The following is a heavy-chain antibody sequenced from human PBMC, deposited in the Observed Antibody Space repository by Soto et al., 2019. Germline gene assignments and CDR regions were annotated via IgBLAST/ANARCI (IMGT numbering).Heavy chain of an antibody. CDR3: ARDQKVGMATGHYDFWSGYPFDP. CDR1: GYSMSRGYY. Sequence: KPSETLSLTCAVSGYSMSRGYYWGWIRQSPGKGLEWIGSIHHSGSTYYNPSLKGRVTISVDTSKNQFSLQLSSVTAADTAVYYCARDQKVGMATGHYDFWSGYPFDPWGRGTLVTVSS. J-gene: IGHJ5*02. V-gene: IGHV4-38-2*02. D-gene: IGHD3-3*01. CDR2: IHHSGST.